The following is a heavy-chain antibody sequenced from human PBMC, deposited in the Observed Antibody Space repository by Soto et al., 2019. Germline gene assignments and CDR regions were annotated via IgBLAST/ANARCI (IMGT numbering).Heavy chain of an antibody. CDR3: AGLGGSSYDLYN. CDR2: IYYSGST. V-gene: IGHV4-59*01. CDR1: GGSISSYY. J-gene: IGHJ4*02. D-gene: IGHD3-16*01. Sequence: SETLSLTCTVSGGSISSYYWSWIRQPPGKGLEWIGYIYYSGSTNYNPSLKGRVTISVDTSKNQFSLKLSSVTAADTAVYYCAGLGGSSYDLYNWVQGTLLPVSS.